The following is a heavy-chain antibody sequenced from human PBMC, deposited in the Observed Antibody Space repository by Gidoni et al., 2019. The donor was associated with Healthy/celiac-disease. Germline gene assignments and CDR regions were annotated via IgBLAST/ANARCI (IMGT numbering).Heavy chain of an antibody. V-gene: IGHV3-7*01. J-gene: IGHJ6*02. CDR2: IKQDGSEK. Sequence: EVQLVESGGGLVQPGGSLRLSCAASGFTFSSYWMSWVRQAPGKGLEWVANIKQDGSEKYYVDSVKGRFTISRDNAKNSLYLKMNSLRAEDTAVYYCAREGGGGFWSGYSASGMDVWGQGTTVTVSS. CDR3: AREGGGGFWSGYSASGMDV. D-gene: IGHD3-3*01. CDR1: GFTFSSYW.